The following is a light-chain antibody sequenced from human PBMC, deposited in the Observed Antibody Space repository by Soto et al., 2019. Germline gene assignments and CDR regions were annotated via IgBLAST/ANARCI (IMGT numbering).Light chain of an antibody. J-gene: IGKJ1*01. CDR3: QQHHIYST. CDR2: AAS. V-gene: IGKV1-6*01. CDR1: QGIRND. Sequence: AIQMTQSPSFLSASVGDRVTITCRASQGIRNDLGWYQQKPGKAPKLLIYAASSLQSGVPSRFSGSGSGTEFTLAISSLQPDDFATYYCQQHHIYSTFGQGTKVDI.